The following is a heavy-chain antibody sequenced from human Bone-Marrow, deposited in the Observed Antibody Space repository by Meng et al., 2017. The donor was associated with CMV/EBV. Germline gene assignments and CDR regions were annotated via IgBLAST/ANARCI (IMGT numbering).Heavy chain of an antibody. CDR2: ISSDGSNK. Sequence: GGSLRLSCAASGFTLSSYVMHWVRQAPGKGLEFVAVISSDGSNKYYAASVKGRFTISRDNAKNTLYLQMNSLRAEDTAVYYCARKWDDDWGQGTLVTVSS. CDR3: ARKWDDD. D-gene: IGHD1-26*01. V-gene: IGHV3-30-3*01. CDR1: GFTLSSYV. J-gene: IGHJ4*02.